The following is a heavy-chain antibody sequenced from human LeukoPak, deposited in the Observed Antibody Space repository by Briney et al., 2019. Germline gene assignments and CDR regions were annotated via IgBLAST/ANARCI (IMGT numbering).Heavy chain of an antibody. J-gene: IGHJ4*02. D-gene: IGHD4-17*01. V-gene: IGHV1-2*02. CDR1: GYTFTSYA. CDR3: ASLFRTETTTGDF. Sequence: ASVKVSCKASGYTFTSYAMHWVRQAPGQGLEWMGWINPNSGGTNYAQKFQGRVTMTRDTSISTAYMELSRLRSDDTAVYYCASLFRTETTTGDFWGQGTLVTVSS. CDR2: INPNSGGT.